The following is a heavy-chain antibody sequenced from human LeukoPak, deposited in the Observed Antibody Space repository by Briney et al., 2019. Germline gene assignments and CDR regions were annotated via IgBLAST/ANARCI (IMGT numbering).Heavy chain of an antibody. J-gene: IGHJ4*02. Sequence: AGGSLRLSCAASGFTFSSYSMNWVRQAPGKGLEWVSSISSSSSYIYYADSVKGRFTISRDNAKISLYLQMNSLRAEDTAVYYCARGVTDPFDYWGQGTLVTVSS. D-gene: IGHD2-21*02. CDR2: ISSSSSYI. CDR3: ARGVTDPFDY. V-gene: IGHV3-21*01. CDR1: GFTFSSYS.